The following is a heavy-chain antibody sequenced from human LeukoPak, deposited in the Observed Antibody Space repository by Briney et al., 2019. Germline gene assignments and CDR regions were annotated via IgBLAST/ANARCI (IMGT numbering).Heavy chain of an antibody. Sequence: GGSLRLSCAASGFTFSNYWMNWVRQAPGKGLEWVGFIRSKAYGGTTEYAASVKGRFTISRDDSKSIAYLQMNSLKTEDTAVYYCTRENLWFGEFDYWGQGTLVTVSS. CDR1: GFTFSNYW. J-gene: IGHJ4*02. CDR3: TRENLWFGEFDY. CDR2: IRSKAYGGTT. V-gene: IGHV3-49*04. D-gene: IGHD3-10*01.